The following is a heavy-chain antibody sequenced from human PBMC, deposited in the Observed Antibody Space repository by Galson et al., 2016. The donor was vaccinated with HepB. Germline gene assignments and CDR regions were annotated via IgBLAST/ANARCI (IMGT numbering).Heavy chain of an antibody. Sequence: SLRLSCAASGFTFSNYGMHWVRQAPGKGLEWVALIWSDGSIKHDADSVKGRFTISRDKSESTVYLQMNSLRVEDTAVYNCARDRLGGRPTYYYYYDMDVWGQGTTVTVSS. CDR2: IWSDGSIK. CDR1: GFTFSNYG. V-gene: IGHV3-33*01. CDR3: ARDRLGGRPTYYYYYDMDV. D-gene: IGHD5-12*01. J-gene: IGHJ6*02.